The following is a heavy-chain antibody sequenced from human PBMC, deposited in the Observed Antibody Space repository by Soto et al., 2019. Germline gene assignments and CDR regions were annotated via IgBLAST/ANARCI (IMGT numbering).Heavy chain of an antibody. CDR3: ARQASTGYNYVY. J-gene: IGHJ4*02. V-gene: IGHV5-51*01. CDR1: GYSFTTYW. CDR2: IYPGDSDT. D-gene: IGHD3-22*01. Sequence: LGESLKISCKGSGYSFTTYWIAWVRQMPGKGLEWMGIIYPGDSDTRYSPSFQGQVTISADTSISTAYLQWSSLKASDTAMYYCARQASTGYNYVYWGQGTLVTVAS.